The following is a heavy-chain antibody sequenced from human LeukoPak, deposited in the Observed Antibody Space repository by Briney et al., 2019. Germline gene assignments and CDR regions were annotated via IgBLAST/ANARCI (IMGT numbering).Heavy chain of an antibody. CDR3: VKDLGSSSSGGPFDY. V-gene: IGHV3-64D*06. CDR2: ISSNGGST. D-gene: IGHD6-6*01. CDR1: GFTFSSYA. J-gene: IGHJ4*02. Sequence: GGSLRVSCSASGFTFSSYAMHWVRQAPGKGLEYVSAISSNGGSTYYADSVKGRFTISRDNSKNTLYLQMSSLRAEDTAVYYCVKDLGSSSSGGPFDYWGQGTLVTVSS.